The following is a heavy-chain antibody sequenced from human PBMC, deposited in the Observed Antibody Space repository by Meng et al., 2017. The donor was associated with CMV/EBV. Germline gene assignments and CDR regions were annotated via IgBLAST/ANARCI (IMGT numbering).Heavy chain of an antibody. CDR2: IYPGDSET. CDR3: ARQQLADF. CDR1: GYSFTTNW. J-gene: IGHJ4*02. D-gene: IGHD6-13*01. Sequence: GESLKISCKGSGYSFTTNWIGWVRQVPGKGLEWMGIIYPGDSETRYSPSFQGQVTISADKSISTAYLQWSSLRASDTAMYYCARQQLADFWGQGTLVTVSS. V-gene: IGHV5-51*01.